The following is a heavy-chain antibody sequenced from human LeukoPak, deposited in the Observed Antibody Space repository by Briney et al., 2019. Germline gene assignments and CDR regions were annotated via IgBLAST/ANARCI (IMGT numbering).Heavy chain of an antibody. J-gene: IGHJ5*02. D-gene: IGHD2-2*01. CDR2: IYTSGST. Sequence: PSETLSLTCTVSGGSISSYYWSWIRQPAGKGLEWIGRIYTSGSTNYNPSLKSRVTISVDKSKNQFSLKLSSVTAADTAVYYCARGCSSTSCRGFDPWGQATLVTVSS. V-gene: IGHV4-4*07. CDR1: GGSISSYY. CDR3: ARGCSSTSCRGFDP.